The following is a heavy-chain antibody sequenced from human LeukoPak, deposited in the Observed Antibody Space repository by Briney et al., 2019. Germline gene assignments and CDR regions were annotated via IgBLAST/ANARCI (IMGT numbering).Heavy chain of an antibody. CDR3: ARGSRDYYDFWSGYFPNFDY. D-gene: IGHD3-3*01. J-gene: IGHJ4*02. Sequence: SETLSLTCTVSGGSISSHYWSWIRQPPGKGLEWIGYIYYSGSTNYNPSLKSRVTISVDTSKNQFSLKLSSVTAADTAVYYCARGSRDYYDFWSGYFPNFDYWGQGTLVTVSS. V-gene: IGHV4-59*11. CDR2: IYYSGST. CDR1: GGSISSHY.